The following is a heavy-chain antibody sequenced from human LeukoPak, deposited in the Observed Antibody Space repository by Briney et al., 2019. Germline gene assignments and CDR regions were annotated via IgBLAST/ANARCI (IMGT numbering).Heavy chain of an antibody. Sequence: SETLSLTCTVSGGSITSGSYYWSWIRQPAGKGLEWIGRIYTSGSTNYNPSPKSRVTISVDTSKNQFSLKLSSVTAADPAVYYCARGPYDFWSGNNWFDPWGQGTLVTVSS. CDR3: ARGPYDFWSGNNWFDP. V-gene: IGHV4-61*02. J-gene: IGHJ5*02. CDR1: GGSITSGSYY. D-gene: IGHD3-3*01. CDR2: IYTSGST.